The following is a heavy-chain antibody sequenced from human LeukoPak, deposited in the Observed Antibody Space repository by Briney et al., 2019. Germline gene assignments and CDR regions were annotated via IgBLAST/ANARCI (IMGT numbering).Heavy chain of an antibody. CDR3: AGGAPVYSSGWYGSRFDY. D-gene: IGHD6-19*01. Sequence: GGSLRLSCAASGFTFSSYAMSWVRQAPGKGLEWVSSISGSGGSTFYEDSVKGRFTISRDNSRDNSKNTVYLQMNSLRAEDTAVYYCAGGAPVYSSGWYGSRFDYWGQGTLVTVSS. CDR2: ISGSGGST. CDR1: GFTFSSYA. J-gene: IGHJ4*02. V-gene: IGHV3-23*01.